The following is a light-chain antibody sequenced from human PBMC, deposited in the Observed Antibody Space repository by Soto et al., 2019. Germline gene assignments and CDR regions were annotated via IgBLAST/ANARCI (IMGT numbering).Light chain of an antibody. J-gene: IGKJ2*01. CDR3: QQSYSSPRT. CDR1: QSISSY. CDR2: AAS. V-gene: IGKV1-39*01. Sequence: DIQMTQSPSSLSASVGDRVTITCRASQSISSYLNWYQQKPGKAPKLLIYAASSLQSGVPSRFSGSGSGTDFTLTISGLQPEDFVTYYCQQSYSSPRTFGQGTKLEIK.